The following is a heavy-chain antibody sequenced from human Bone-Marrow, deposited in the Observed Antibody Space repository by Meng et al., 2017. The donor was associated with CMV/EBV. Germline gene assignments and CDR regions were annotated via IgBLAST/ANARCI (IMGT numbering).Heavy chain of an antibody. J-gene: IGHJ5*02. CDR1: GGTFSSYA. CDR2: IIPIFGTA. Sequence: SVKVSCKASGGTFSSYAISWVRQAPGQGLEWMGGIIPIFGTANYAQKFQGRVTITTDESTSTAYMELSSLRSEDTAVYYCALDSPGIAAAGKLGFDTWSQGTLVTVSS. D-gene: IGHD6-13*01. V-gene: IGHV1-69*05. CDR3: ALDSPGIAAAGKLGFDT.